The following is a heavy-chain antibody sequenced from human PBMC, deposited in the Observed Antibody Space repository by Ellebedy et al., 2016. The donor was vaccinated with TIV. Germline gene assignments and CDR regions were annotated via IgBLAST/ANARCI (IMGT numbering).Heavy chain of an antibody. Sequence: AASVKVSCKASGVTFSVYAMNWVRQAPGQGLEWMGGVIPLFGPPIYAENFQGRVTITADESTGMAYLELSGLRSEDTALYFCARSHTHYDYVGGTYRPTPFFDYWGQGTQVTVSS. V-gene: IGHV1-69*13. CDR2: VIPLFGPP. CDR1: GVTFSVYA. J-gene: IGHJ4*02. D-gene: IGHD3-16*02. CDR3: ARSHTHYDYVGGTYRPTPFFDY.